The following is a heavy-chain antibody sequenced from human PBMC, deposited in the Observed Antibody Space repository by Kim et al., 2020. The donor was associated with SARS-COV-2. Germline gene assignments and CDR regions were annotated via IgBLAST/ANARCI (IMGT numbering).Heavy chain of an antibody. CDR1: GYSFTSYW. V-gene: IGHV5-51*01. Sequence: GESLKISCKGSGYSFTSYWIGWVRQMPGKGLEWMGIIYPGDSDTRYSPSFQGQVTISADKSISTAYLQWSSLKASDTAMYYCARGKLPPYYYYGMDVWGQGTTVTVSS. CDR3: ARGKLPPYYYYGMDV. D-gene: IGHD1-7*01. J-gene: IGHJ6*02. CDR2: IYPGDSDT.